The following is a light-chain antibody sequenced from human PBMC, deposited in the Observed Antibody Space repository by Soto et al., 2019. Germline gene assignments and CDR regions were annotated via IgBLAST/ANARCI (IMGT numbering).Light chain of an antibody. CDR1: QSISSW. Sequence: QMTQSPWSLSASVWERVTMTCRASQSISSWLAWYQQKPGKAPKLLINKASSLESGVPSRFSGSGSGTEFTLTISSLEPEDFAVYCCQQRSTLLTFGGGTKVDIK. CDR2: KAS. J-gene: IGKJ4*01. CDR3: QQRSTLLT. V-gene: IGKV1-5*03.